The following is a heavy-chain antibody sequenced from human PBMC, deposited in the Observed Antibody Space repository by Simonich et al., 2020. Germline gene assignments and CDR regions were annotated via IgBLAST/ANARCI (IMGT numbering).Heavy chain of an antibody. V-gene: IGHV4-39*01. CDR1: GGSNSSSSYY. CDR2: IYYSGRT. Sequence: QLQLQESGPGLVKPSETLSLTCTVSGGSNSSSSYYWGWIRQPPGKGLEWIGSIYYSGRTYHNPSLKSRVTISVDTSKNQFSLKLSSVTAADTAVYYCARHAGFAFGIWGQGTMVTVSS. J-gene: IGHJ3*02. CDR3: ARHAGFAFGI. D-gene: IGHD6-13*01.